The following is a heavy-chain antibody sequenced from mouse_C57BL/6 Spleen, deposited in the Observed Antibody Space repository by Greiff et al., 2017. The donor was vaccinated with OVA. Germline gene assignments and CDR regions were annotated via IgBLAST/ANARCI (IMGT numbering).Heavy chain of an antibody. CDR1: GYTFTDYE. J-gene: IGHJ2*01. CDR3: TSTVVATSDY. Sequence: QVQLKQSGAELVRPGASVTLSCKASGYTFTDYEMHWVKQTPVHGLEWIGAIDPETGGTAYNQKFKGKAILTADKSSSTAYMELRSLTSEDSAVYYCTSTVVATSDYWGQGTTLTVSS. D-gene: IGHD1-1*01. V-gene: IGHV1-15*01. CDR2: IDPETGGT.